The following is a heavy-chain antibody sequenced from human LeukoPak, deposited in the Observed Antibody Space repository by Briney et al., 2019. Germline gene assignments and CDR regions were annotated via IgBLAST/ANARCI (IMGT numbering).Heavy chain of an antibody. CDR1: GFTFSSYA. V-gene: IGHV3-23*01. CDR2: ISGSGGST. CDR3: AKDHLRLTRIGRQFDY. Sequence: GGSLRLSCAASGFTFSSYAMSWVRQAPGKGLEWVSAISGSGGSTYYADSVKGRFTISRDNSKNTLYLQMNSLRAEDTAVYYCAKDHLRLTRIGRQFDYWGQGTLVTVSS. J-gene: IGHJ4*02. D-gene: IGHD3-22*01.